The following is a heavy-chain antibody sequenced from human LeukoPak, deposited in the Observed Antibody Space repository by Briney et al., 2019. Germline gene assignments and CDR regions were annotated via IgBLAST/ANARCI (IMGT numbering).Heavy chain of an antibody. CDR1: GFTFSSYG. J-gene: IGHJ6*04. CDR2: ISSSGSTI. V-gene: IGHV3-48*04. D-gene: IGHD3-10*02. Sequence: PGGSLRLSCAASGFTFSSYGMSWVRQAPGKGLEWVSYISSSGSTIYYADSVKGRFTISRDNAKDSLYLQMNSLRAEDTAVYYCAELGITMIGGVWGKGTTVTISS. CDR3: AELGITMIGGV.